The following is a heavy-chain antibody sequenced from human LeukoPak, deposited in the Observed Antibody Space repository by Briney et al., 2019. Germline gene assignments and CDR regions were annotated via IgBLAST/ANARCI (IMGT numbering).Heavy chain of an antibody. Sequence: PSETLSLTCTVSGGSISSYYWSWIRQPPGKGLEWIGYIYYSGSTNYNPSLKSRVTISVDTSKNQFSLKLSSVTAADTAVYYCARDRGYDYGDYVFDPWGQGTLVTVSS. CDR3: ARDRGYDYGDYVFDP. V-gene: IGHV4-59*01. CDR1: GGSISSYY. CDR2: IYYSGST. D-gene: IGHD4-17*01. J-gene: IGHJ5*02.